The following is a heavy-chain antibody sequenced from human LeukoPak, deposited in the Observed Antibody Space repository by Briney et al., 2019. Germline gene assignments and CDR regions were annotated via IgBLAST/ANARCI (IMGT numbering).Heavy chain of an antibody. D-gene: IGHD3-22*01. CDR1: GFTVSSNY. Sequence: SGGSLRLSCAASGFTVSSNYMSWVRQAPGKGLEWVSVIYSGGSTYYADSVKGRFTISRDNSKNTLHLQMNSLTAEDTAVYYCATDGPHHDLDNWGQGVLVTVSS. CDR2: IYSGGST. J-gene: IGHJ4*02. V-gene: IGHV3-53*01. CDR3: ATDGPHHDLDN.